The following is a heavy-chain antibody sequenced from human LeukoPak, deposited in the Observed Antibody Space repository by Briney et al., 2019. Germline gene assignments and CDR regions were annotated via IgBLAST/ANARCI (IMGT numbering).Heavy chain of an antibody. CDR2: IYSGGST. CDR3: ARHHGSDGELVL. J-gene: IGHJ4*02. Sequence: GGSLRLSCAASVVTASTNYMSWVRQAPRKGRGWVSVIYSGGSTSYAASVKGRFTISRDNSKNTLYLQMNSLRAEDTAVYYCARHHGSDGELVLWGQATLVTVSS. CDR1: VVTASTNY. D-gene: IGHD3-10*01. V-gene: IGHV3-53*01.